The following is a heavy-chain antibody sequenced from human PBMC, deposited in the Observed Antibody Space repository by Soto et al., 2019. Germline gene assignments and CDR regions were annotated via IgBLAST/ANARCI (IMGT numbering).Heavy chain of an antibody. CDR1: GFTFSSYG. CDR3: ARDRGIAAADY. CDR2: IWYDGSNK. Sequence: SLRLSCAASGFTFSSYGMHWVRQAPGKGLEWVAVIWYDGSNKYYADSVKGRFTISRDNSKNTLYLQMNSLRAEDTAVYYCARDRGIAAADYWGQGTLVTVSS. V-gene: IGHV3-33*01. D-gene: IGHD6-13*01. J-gene: IGHJ4*02.